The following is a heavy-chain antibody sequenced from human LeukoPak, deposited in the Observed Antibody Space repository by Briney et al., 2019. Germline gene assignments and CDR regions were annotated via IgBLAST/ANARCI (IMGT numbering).Heavy chain of an antibody. J-gene: IGHJ4*02. CDR2: INHSGST. CDR3: ARAGPPTYDILTGYYPPAKGAYDY. V-gene: IGHV4-34*01. D-gene: IGHD3-9*01. Sequence: SSETLSLTCAVYGGSFSGYYWSWIRQPPGKGLEWIGEINHSGSTNYNPSLKSRVTITVDTSKNQFSLKLSSVTAADTAVYYCARAGPPTYDILTGYYPPAKGAYDYWGQGTLVTVSS. CDR1: GGSFSGYY.